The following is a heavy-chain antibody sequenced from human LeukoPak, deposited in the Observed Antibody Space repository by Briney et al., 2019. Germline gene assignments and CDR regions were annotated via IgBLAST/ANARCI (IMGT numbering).Heavy chain of an antibody. V-gene: IGHV3-30*03. J-gene: IGHJ6*03. CDR2: ISYDGSNK. D-gene: IGHD2-2*01. Sequence: PGRSLRLSCAASGFTFSSYGMHWVRQAPGKGLEWVAVISYDGSNKYYADSVKGRFTISRDNSKNTLYLQMNSLRAEDTAVYYCATAARYCSSTSCYRFPYYYYYYMDVWGKGTTVTVSS. CDR1: GFTFSSYG. CDR3: ATAARYCSSTSCYRFPYYYYYYMDV.